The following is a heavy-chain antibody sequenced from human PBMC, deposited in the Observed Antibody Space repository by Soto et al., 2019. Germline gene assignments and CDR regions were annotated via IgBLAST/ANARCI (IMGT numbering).Heavy chain of an antibody. V-gene: IGHV3-23*01. Sequence: GESLKISCAAAGFTFSSYAMSWVRQAPGKGLEWVSAISGSGGSTYYADSVKGRFTISRDNSKNTLYLQMNSLRAEDTAVYYCAKNEWEQLVRLRCGMDVWGQGTMLNVSS. D-gene: IGHD6-6*01. J-gene: IGHJ6*01. CDR2: ISGSGGST. CDR3: AKNEWEQLVRLRCGMDV. CDR1: GFTFSSYA.